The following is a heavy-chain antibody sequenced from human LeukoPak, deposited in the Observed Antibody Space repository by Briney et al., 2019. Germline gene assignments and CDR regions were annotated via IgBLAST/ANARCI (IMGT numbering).Heavy chain of an antibody. CDR2: INHSGST. D-gene: IGHD3-9*01. V-gene: IGHV4-34*01. CDR3: ARHVSALLTGNDY. Sequence: PSETLSLTCAVYGGSFSGYYWSWIRQPPGKGLEWIGEINHSGSTYYNPSLKSRVTMSVDTSKNQFSLKLSSVTAADKAVYYCARHVSALLTGNDYWGQGTLVTVSS. CDR1: GGSFSGYY. J-gene: IGHJ4*02.